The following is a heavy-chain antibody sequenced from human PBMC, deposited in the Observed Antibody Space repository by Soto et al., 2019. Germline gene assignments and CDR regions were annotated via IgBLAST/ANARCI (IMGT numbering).Heavy chain of an antibody. Sequence: GGSLRLSCAASGFTFSSYAMSWVRQAPGKGLEWVSAISGSGGSTYYADSVKGRFTISRDNSKNTLYLQMNSLRAEDTAVYYCASDCSSTSCYARYFDYWGQGTLVTVSS. CDR1: GFTFSSYA. CDR2: ISGSGGST. D-gene: IGHD2-2*01. J-gene: IGHJ4*02. V-gene: IGHV3-23*01. CDR3: ASDCSSTSCYARYFDY.